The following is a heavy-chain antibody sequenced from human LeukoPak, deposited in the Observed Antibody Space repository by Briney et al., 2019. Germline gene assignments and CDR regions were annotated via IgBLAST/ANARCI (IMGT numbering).Heavy chain of an antibody. Sequence: GGSLRLSCAASGFTFSSYAMSWVRQAPGKGLEWFSGTSGSGGSTYYAGSVKGRFTFSRDNSKNTLYLQMNSLRVEDTAVYYCAKNGGSQCYSHLDSWGQGTLVTVSS. CDR1: GFTFSSYA. J-gene: IGHJ4*02. D-gene: IGHD2-15*01. CDR3: AKNGGSQCYSHLDS. V-gene: IGHV3-23*01. CDR2: TSGSGGST.